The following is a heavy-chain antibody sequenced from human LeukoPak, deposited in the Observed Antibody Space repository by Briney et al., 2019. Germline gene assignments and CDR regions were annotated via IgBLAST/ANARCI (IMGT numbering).Heavy chain of an antibody. CDR3: ASEVDTAMGDGGY. D-gene: IGHD5-18*01. Sequence: PGGSLRLSCAASGFTFSSYSMNWVRQAPGEGLEWVSSISSSSSYIYYADSVKGRFTISRDNAKNSLYLQMNSLRAEDTAVYYCASEVDTAMGDGGYWGQGTLVTVSS. V-gene: IGHV3-21*01. CDR2: ISSSSSYI. J-gene: IGHJ4*02. CDR1: GFTFSSYS.